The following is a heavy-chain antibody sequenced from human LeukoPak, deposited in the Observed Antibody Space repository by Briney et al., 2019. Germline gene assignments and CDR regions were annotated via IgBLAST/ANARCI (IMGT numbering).Heavy chain of an antibody. CDR1: GGTFSSYA. J-gene: IGHJ4*02. V-gene: IGHV1-69*04. CDR3: ATAINWNDPFFDY. CDR2: IIPILGIA. D-gene: IGHD1-1*01. Sequence: SVKVSCKASGGTFSSYAISWVRQAPGQGLEWMGRIIPILGIANYAQKFQGRVTITADKSTSTAYMELSSLRSEDTAVYYCATAINWNDPFFDYWGQGTLVTVSS.